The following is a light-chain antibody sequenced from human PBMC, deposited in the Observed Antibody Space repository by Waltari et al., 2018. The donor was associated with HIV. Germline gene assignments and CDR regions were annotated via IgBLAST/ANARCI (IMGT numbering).Light chain of an antibody. Sequence: DIQMNQSPSSVSASVGDRVTITRRASQSISSYLNWYQQKPGKDPKLMIYAASSLQSGVPSRFSGSGSGTDFTLTISSLQPEDFATYYCQQSYSTPTFGQGTRLEIK. CDR3: QQSYSTPT. V-gene: IGKV1-39*01. J-gene: IGKJ5*01. CDR1: QSISSY. CDR2: AAS.